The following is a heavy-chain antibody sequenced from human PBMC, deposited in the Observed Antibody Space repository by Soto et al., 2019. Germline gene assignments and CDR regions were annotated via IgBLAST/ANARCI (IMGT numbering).Heavy chain of an antibody. CDR3: AREVVRVAGTRWFDP. D-gene: IGHD6-19*01. CDR1: GYTFTSYG. CDR2: ISAYNGNT. V-gene: IGHV1-18*01. J-gene: IGHJ5*02. Sequence: XFVKVSCKASGYTFTSYGISWVRQAPGQGLEWMGWISAYNGNTNYAQKLQGRVTMTTDTSTSTAYMELRSLRSDDTAVYYCAREVVRVAGTRWFDPWGQGTLVTVSS.